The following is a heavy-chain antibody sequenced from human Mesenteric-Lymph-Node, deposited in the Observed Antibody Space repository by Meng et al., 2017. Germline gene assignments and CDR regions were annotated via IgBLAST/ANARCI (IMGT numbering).Heavy chain of an antibody. J-gene: IGHJ4*02. CDR1: GYSFTSYW. CDR2: ISPGDSDT. D-gene: IGHD5-24*01. Sequence: KVSCKGSGYSFTSYWIGWVRQMPGKGLEWVAIISPGDSDTRYNPSFQGQVIISADKSITTTYLQWSSLKASDTATYFCARHRGFEDFDYWGQGTLVTVSS. CDR3: ARHRGFEDFDY. V-gene: IGHV5-51*01.